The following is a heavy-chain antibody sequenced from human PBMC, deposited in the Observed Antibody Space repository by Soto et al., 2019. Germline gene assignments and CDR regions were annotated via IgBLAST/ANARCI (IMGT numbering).Heavy chain of an antibody. V-gene: IGHV3-23*04. CDR2: ISGSGGTT. Sequence: EVQLVESGGGLVHPGESLRLSRAASGFTFSDYAMSWVRQAPGKGLEWVSAISGSGGTTYYADSVKGRFTISRDNSKNTMYLQVNSLRAEDTAIYYCAQVMNSGWYLAYWGQGTLVTVSS. CDR1: GFTFSDYA. D-gene: IGHD6-19*01. J-gene: IGHJ4*02. CDR3: AQVMNSGWYLAY.